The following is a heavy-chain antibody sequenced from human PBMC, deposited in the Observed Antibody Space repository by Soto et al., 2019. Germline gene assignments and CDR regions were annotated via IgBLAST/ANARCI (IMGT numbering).Heavy chain of an antibody. D-gene: IGHD6-19*01. Sequence: QVPLVQSGAEVKKPGASVKVSCKASGYTFTSYGISWVRQAPGQGLEWMGWISADNGNTNYAQKLQGRVTMTTDTAKSTADVELRSVRSDDTAVYYCARAAAVAKSDYWGQGTLVTVSS. CDR2: ISADNGNT. J-gene: IGHJ4*02. CDR3: ARAAAVAKSDY. V-gene: IGHV1-18*01. CDR1: GYTFTSYG.